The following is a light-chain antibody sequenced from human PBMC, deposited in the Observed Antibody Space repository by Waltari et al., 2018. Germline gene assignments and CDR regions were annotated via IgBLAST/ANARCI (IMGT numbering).Light chain of an antibody. Sequence: EIVLTQSPGSLSLSPGERATLSCRASQSVSKYLAWYQQKPGQAPRLLINHASSRATGIPDRLSGSGFGTDFSLTISRLEPEDFAVYYCQKYDSLPATFGQGTKVEIK. CDR2: HAS. CDR1: QSVSKY. CDR3: QKYDSLPAT. V-gene: IGKV3-20*01. J-gene: IGKJ1*01.